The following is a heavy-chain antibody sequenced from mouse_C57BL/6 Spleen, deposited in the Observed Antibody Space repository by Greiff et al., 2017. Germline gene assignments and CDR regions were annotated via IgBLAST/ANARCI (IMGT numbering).Heavy chain of an antibody. CDR1: GYTFTDYY. Sequence: VQLQQSGAELVRPGASVKLSCKASGYTFTDYYINWVKQRPGQGLEWIARIYPGSGNTYYNEKFKGKATLTAEKSSSTAYMQLSSLTSEDSAVXFCARMDYYYDYDVYAMDYWGQGTSVTVSS. CDR3: ARMDYYYDYDVYAMDY. CDR2: IYPGSGNT. V-gene: IGHV1-76*01. D-gene: IGHD2-4*01. J-gene: IGHJ4*01.